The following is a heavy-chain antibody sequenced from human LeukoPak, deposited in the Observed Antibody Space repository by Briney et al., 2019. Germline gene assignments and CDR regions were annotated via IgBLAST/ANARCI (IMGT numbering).Heavy chain of an antibody. J-gene: IGHJ4*02. D-gene: IGHD3-10*01. V-gene: IGHV3-30*03. CDR2: ISYDGSNK. CDR1: GFTFSSYG. Sequence: HPGRSLRLSCAASGFTFSSYGMHWVRQAPGKGLEWVAVISYDGSNKYYADSVKGRFTISRDNSKNTLYLQMGSLRAEDMAVYYCARDHYYGSGSYYNDPDYWGQGTLVTVSS. CDR3: ARDHYYGSGSYYNDPDY.